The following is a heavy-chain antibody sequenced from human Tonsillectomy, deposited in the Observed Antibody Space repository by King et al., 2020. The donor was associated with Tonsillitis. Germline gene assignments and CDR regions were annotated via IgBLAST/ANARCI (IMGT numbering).Heavy chain of an antibody. V-gene: IGHV3-9*01. CDR3: AKDIKWLLHLEQDHAFDI. CDR2: ISWNSGSI. J-gene: IGHJ3*02. D-gene: IGHD6-19*01. CDR1: GFTFDDYA. Sequence: VQLVESGGGLVQPGRSLRLSCAASGFTFDDYAMHWVRQAPGKGLEWVSGISWNSGSIGYADSVKGRFTISRDNAKNSLYLQMNSLRAEDTALYYCAKDIKWLLHLEQDHAFDIWGQGTMVTVSS.